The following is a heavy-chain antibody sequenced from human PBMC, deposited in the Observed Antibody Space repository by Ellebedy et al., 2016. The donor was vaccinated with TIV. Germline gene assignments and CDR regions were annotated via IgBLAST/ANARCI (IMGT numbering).Heavy chain of an antibody. J-gene: IGHJ6*02. V-gene: IGHV3-33*08. CDR1: GFTFSSYG. CDR3: ARDIFTRFSGSENGMDV. Sequence: PGGSLRLSCAASGFTFSSYGMHWVRQAPGKGLEWVAVIWYDGSNKYYADSVKGRFTISRDNSKNTLYLQMNSLRAEDTAVYYCARDIFTRFSGSENGMDVWGQGTTVTVSS. CDR2: IWYDGSNK. D-gene: IGHD6-19*01.